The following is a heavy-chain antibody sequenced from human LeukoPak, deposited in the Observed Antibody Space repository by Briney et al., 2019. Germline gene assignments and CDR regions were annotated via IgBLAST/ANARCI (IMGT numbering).Heavy chain of an antibody. CDR3: ASIPDYYDSSGVDY. CDR2: FDPEDGET. CDR1: GYTLTELS. Sequence: ASVKVSCKVSGYTLTELSMHWVRQAPGKGLEWMGGFDPEDGETIYAQKFQGRVTMTEGTSTDTAYMELSSLRSEDTAVYYCASIPDYYDSSGVDYWGQGTLATVSS. J-gene: IGHJ4*02. D-gene: IGHD3-22*01. V-gene: IGHV1-24*01.